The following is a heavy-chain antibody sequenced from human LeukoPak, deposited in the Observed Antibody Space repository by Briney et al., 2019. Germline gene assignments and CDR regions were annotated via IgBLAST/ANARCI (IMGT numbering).Heavy chain of an antibody. D-gene: IGHD3-16*01. CDR1: GYTFTSYD. J-gene: IGHJ3*02. V-gene: IGHV1-8*01. Sequence: GAPVKVSCKASGYTFTSYDINWVRQATGQGLEWMGWMNPNSGNTGYAQKFQGRVTMTRNTSISTAYMELSSLRSEDAAVYYCARSRFGTRDAFDIWGQGTMVTVSS. CDR3: ARSRFGTRDAFDI. CDR2: MNPNSGNT.